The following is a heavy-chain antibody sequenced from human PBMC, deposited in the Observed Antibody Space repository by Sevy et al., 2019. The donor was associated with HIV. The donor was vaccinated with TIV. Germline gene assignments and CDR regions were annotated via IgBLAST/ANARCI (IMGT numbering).Heavy chain of an antibody. CDR1: GGTFSSYA. CDR3: ARGRGYSYGYNTFYGTWFDP. CDR2: IIPIFGTA. D-gene: IGHD5-18*01. J-gene: IGHJ5*02. V-gene: IGHV1-69*13. Sequence: ASVKVSCKASGGTFSSYAISWVRQAPGQGLEWMGGIIPIFGTANYAQKFQGRVTITADESTSTAYMELGSLRSEDTAVYYWARGRGYSYGYNTFYGTWFDPWGQGTLVTVSS.